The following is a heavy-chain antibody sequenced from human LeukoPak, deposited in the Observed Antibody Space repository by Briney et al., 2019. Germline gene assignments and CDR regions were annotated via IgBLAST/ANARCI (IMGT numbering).Heavy chain of an antibody. J-gene: IGHJ6*02. CDR1: GFTISSNS. Sequence: GGSLRLSCAASGFTISSNSMNWVRQAPGKGLEWVSSISSSSSYIYYADSVKGRFTISTDNAKNSLYLQMNSLRAEDTAVYYCARYGDPSLDRYYYYGMDVWGQGTTVTVSS. CDR2: ISSSSSYI. CDR3: ARYGDPSLDRYYYYGMDV. D-gene: IGHD4-17*01. V-gene: IGHV3-21*01.